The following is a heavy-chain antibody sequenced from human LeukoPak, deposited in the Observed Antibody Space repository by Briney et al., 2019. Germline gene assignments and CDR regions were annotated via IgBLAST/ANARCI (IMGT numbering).Heavy chain of an antibody. D-gene: IGHD6-13*01. CDR2: IYYSGST. CDR3: ARVLAAAGRSLYWYFDL. J-gene: IGHJ2*01. V-gene: IGHV4-39*07. CDR1: GGSISSSSYY. Sequence: SETLSLTCTVSGGSISSSSYYWGWIRQPPGKGLEWIGSIYYSGSTYYNPSLKSRVTISVDTSKNQFSLKLSSVTAADTAVYYCARVLAAAGRSLYWYFDLWGRGTLVTVSS.